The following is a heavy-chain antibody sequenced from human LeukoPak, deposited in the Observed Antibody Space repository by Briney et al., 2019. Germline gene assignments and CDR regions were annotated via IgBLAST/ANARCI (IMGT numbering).Heavy chain of an antibody. D-gene: IGHD3-22*01. CDR2: IYPGDSDT. CDR3: ATSWPHVVSDAFDI. J-gene: IGHJ3*02. Sequence: GESLKISCKASGYSFATYWIAWVRQMPGKGLEWMGVIYPGDSDTRYSPSFQGQVTISADKSISTAYLQWSSLKASDTAMYYCATSWPHVVSDAFDIWGQGTMVTVSS. CDR1: GYSFATYW. V-gene: IGHV5-51*01.